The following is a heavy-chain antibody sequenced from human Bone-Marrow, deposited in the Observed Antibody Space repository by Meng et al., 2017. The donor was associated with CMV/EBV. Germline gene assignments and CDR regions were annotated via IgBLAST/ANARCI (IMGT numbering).Heavy chain of an antibody. J-gene: IGHJ4*02. D-gene: IGHD3-16*01. CDR2: INWNGGST. Sequence: GESLKISCAASGFTFDDYGMSWVRQAPGKGLEWISGINWNGGSTTYADSVKGRFTISIDNSKNSLYLQLNSLGAEDTALFYWARGLTSWGIPLNFAYWGQGTLVTVSS. V-gene: IGHV3-20*04. CDR1: GFTFDDYG. CDR3: ARGLTSWGIPLNFAY.